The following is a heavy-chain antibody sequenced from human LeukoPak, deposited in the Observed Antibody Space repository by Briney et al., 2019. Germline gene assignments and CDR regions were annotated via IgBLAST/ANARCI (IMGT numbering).Heavy chain of an antibody. CDR3: AILRSPGSGMATNDFDY. CDR2: INHSGST. CDR1: GGSFSGYY. Sequence: PSETLSLTCAVYGGSFSGYYWSWIRQPPAKGLEWIGEINHSGSTNYNQSLKSRLPISVDTSKHQFSLKLSSVTAAATAVYYCAILRSPGSGMATNDFDYWGQGTLVIVSS. V-gene: IGHV4-34*01. J-gene: IGHJ4*02. D-gene: IGHD5-24*01.